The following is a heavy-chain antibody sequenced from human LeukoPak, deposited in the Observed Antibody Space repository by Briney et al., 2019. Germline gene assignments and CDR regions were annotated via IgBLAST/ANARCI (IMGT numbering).Heavy chain of an antibody. Sequence: GASVKVSCTVSGYTLTELSMHWVRQAPGKGLEWMGGFDPEDGETIYAQKFQGRVTMTEDTSTDTAYMELSSLRSEDTAVYYCATLLRFLEWSSDTYYYGMDVWGQGTTVTVSS. CDR1: GYTLTELS. J-gene: IGHJ6*02. D-gene: IGHD3-3*01. CDR2: FDPEDGET. V-gene: IGHV1-24*01. CDR3: ATLLRFLEWSSDTYYYGMDV.